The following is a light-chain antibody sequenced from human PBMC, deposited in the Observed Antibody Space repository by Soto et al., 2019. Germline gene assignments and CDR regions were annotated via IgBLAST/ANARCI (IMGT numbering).Light chain of an antibody. CDR1: XXHSNYV. CDR2: LNSDGSH. V-gene: IGLV4-69*01. CDR3: QTWDTGIRV. J-gene: IGLJ2*01. Sequence: QPVLTQSPSASASLGASVKLTCXXXXXHSNYVIAWHQQQPEKGPRYLMKLNSDGSHSKGDGIPDRFSGSSSGAERYLTISSLQSEDEADYYCQTWDTGIRVFGGGTKLTVL.